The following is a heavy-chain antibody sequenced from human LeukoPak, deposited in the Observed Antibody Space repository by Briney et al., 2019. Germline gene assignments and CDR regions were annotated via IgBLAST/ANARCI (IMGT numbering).Heavy chain of an antibody. CDR1: GYSVTSYW. CDR3: ARHLLPGIAVAGTFQYYYGMDV. Sequence: GESLKISCKGSGYSVTSYWIGWVRQMPGKGLEWMGIIYPGDSDTRYSPSFQSQVTISADKSISTAYLQWSSLKASATDMYYCARHLLPGIAVAGTFQYYYGMDVWGQGTTVTVSS. J-gene: IGHJ6*02. V-gene: IGHV5-51*01. CDR2: IYPGDSDT. D-gene: IGHD6-19*01.